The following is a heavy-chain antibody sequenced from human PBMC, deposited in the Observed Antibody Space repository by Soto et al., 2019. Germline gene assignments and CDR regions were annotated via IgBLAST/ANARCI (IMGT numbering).Heavy chain of an antibody. J-gene: IGHJ6*02. V-gene: IGHV3-30-3*01. CDR2: ISYDGSNK. CDR1: GFTFSSYA. D-gene: IGHD6-13*01. CDR3: AREGRGEYSSSWYDYYYYGMDV. Sequence: LRLSCAASGFTFSSYAMHWVRQAPGKGLEWVAVISYDGSNKYYADSVKGRFTISRDNSKNTLYLQMNSLRAEDTAVYYCAREGRGEYSSSWYDYYYYGMDVWGQGTTVTVSS.